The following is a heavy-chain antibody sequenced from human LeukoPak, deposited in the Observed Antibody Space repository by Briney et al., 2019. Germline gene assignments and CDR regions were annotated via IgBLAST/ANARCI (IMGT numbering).Heavy chain of an antibody. CDR2: INTSGGNT. V-gene: IGHV3-23*01. CDR1: GFTFSSYA. J-gene: IGHJ4*02. CDR3: AKGSGWYV. Sequence: PGGSLRLSCAASGFTFSSYAMTWVRQAPGKGLEWVSVINTSGGNTDYADPVKGRFTISRDNFKNTLYLQMNSLRAEDTAVYYCAKGSGWYVWGQGTLVTVSS. D-gene: IGHD6-19*01.